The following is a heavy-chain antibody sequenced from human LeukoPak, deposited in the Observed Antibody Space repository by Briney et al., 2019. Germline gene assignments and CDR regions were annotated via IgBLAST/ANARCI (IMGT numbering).Heavy chain of an antibody. CDR3: ARELGTVTTDY. CDR2: IISSSSTI. CDR1: GFSFGSYS. J-gene: IGHJ4*02. Sequence: GGSLRLSCAASGFSFGSYSMNWVRQAPGKGLEGVSYIISSSSTIYYADSVKGRFTISRDNAKNSLYLQMNSLRAEDTAVYYCARELGTVTTDYWGQGTLVTVSS. V-gene: IGHV3-48*01. D-gene: IGHD4-17*01.